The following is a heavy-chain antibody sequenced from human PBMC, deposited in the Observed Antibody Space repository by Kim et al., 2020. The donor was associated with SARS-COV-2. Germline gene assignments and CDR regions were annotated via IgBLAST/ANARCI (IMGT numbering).Heavy chain of an antibody. V-gene: IGHV4-59*13. CDR2: IYFNGST. CDR1: GVSISSNY. CDR3: SRAGGSAPYFDYYVM. J-gene: IGHJ6*01. Sequence: SETLSLTCTVSGVSISSNYRNWIRQPPGKGLEWVGYIYFNGSTNYNHSLKSRGTISIVTYTTQISLKLSSVTAADTATDCCSRAGGSAPYFDYYVM.